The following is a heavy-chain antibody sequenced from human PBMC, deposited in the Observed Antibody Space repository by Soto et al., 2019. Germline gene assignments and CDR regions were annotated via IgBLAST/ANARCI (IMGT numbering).Heavy chain of an antibody. Sequence: QVQLVQSGAEVKKPGASVKVSCKASGYTFASFDINWVRQATGQGLEWMGWMNPNSGNAGYAQKCQGRVTMPRDTSISTAYMELSSLRSEETAVYYCARGLYYYGMDVWGQGTTVTVSS. J-gene: IGHJ6*02. V-gene: IGHV1-8*01. CDR1: GYTFASFD. CDR2: MNPNSGNA. CDR3: ARGLYYYGMDV.